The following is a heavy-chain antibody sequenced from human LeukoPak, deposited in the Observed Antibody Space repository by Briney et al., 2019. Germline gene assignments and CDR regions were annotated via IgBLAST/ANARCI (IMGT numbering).Heavy chain of an antibody. CDR1: GVAFSSYW. J-gene: IGHJ4*02. CDR3: ARAGQRATSVYGY. D-gene: IGHD1-26*01. Sequence: GGSLRLSCAASGVAFSSYWMSWVRQAPGKGLEWVANIKQDGTEKYYVDSVKGRFTISRDNAKNSLYLQMNSLRAEDTAVYYCARAGQRATSVYGYWGQGTLVTVSS. V-gene: IGHV3-7*01. CDR2: IKQDGTEK.